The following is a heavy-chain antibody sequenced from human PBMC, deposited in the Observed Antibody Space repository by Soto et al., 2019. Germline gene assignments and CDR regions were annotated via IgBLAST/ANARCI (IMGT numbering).Heavy chain of an antibody. V-gene: IGHV1-18*01. D-gene: IGHD6-19*01. CDR1: GYTFTSYG. CDR3: GREVHSGGWYVRGPGYFDY. CDR2: ISAYNCNT. J-gene: IGHJ4*02. Sequence: QVQLVQSGAEVKKPGASVTVSCKASGYTFTSYGISWVRQAPGQGLEWMGWISAYNCNTNYAQKLQGRVTMTTDTSTSTAYMELRSLRSDDTAVYYCGREVHSGGWYVRGPGYFDYWGQGTLVTVSS.